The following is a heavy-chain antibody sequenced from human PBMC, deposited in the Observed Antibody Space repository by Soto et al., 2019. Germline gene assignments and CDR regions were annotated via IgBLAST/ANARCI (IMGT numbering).Heavy chain of an antibody. Sequence: SVKVSCKASGGTFRSSAISWVRQAPGQGLEWMGGIIPIFGTANYAQKFQGRVTITADESTSTAYMELSSLRSEDTAVYYCARDQGSYDSSGYSGTIYAFDIWGQGTMVTVSS. CDR2: IIPIFGTA. CDR3: ARDQGSYDSSGYSGTIYAFDI. V-gene: IGHV1-69*13. D-gene: IGHD3-22*01. CDR1: GGTFRSSA. J-gene: IGHJ3*02.